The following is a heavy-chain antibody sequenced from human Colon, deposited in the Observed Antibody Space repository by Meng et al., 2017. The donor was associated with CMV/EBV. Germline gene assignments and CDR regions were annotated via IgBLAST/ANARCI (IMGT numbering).Heavy chain of an antibody. CDR3: ARFLVVSAASKYYGMDV. V-gene: IGHV1-18*01. CDR1: GYTFTSYG. D-gene: IGHD2-2*01. Sequence: ASVQVSCQASGYTFTSYGISWVRQAPGQGLEWMGWISANNGDTNYAQKVQGRVTMTTDTSTNTAYLEVRSLRSDDTAVYYCARFLVVSAASKYYGMDVWGHGTTVTVSS. CDR2: ISANNGDT. J-gene: IGHJ6*02.